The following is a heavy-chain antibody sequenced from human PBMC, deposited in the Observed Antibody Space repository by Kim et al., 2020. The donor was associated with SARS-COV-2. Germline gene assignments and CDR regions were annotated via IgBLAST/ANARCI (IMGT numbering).Heavy chain of an antibody. CDR3: ARHQRYSSGWYAAFYY. CDR1: GGSLSSSSYY. D-gene: IGHD6-19*01. J-gene: IGHJ6*01. CDR2: AYYIGNT. V-gene: IGHV4-39*01. Sequence: SETLSLTCTVSGGSLSSSSYYWGWIRQPPGKGLEWIGTAYYIGNTYYNPSLKSRVTISVDTSKNQFSLKLGSVTAADTAVYYSARHQRYSSGWYAAFYY.